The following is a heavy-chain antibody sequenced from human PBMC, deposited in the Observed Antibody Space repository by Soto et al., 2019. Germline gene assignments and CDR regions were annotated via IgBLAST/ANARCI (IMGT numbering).Heavy chain of an antibody. CDR3: VKDGGYCSSSSCYAPRNHYFDS. D-gene: IGHD2-2*01. Sequence: GGSLRLSCAASGFTFSDYWMSWVRQAPGKGPEWVANIKFDGSVKQYVDSVRGRFTISRDNSKNPLFLQMNSLAAADTAVYYCVKDGGYCSSSSCYAPRNHYFDSWGQGTLVTVSS. V-gene: IGHV3-7*03. CDR2: IKFDGSVK. CDR1: GFTFSDYW. J-gene: IGHJ4*02.